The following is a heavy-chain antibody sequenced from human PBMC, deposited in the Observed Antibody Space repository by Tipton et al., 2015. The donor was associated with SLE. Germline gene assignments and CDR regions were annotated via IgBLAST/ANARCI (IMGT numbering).Heavy chain of an antibody. Sequence: QLVQSGAEVRKPGASVKVSCKASGYTFTSYYMHWVRQAPGQGLEWMGIINPSGGSTSYTPKFQGRVTMTRDTSTSTLYMELSSLRSEGTAVYYCARVGAAAGFDYWGQGTLVTVSS. V-gene: IGHV1-46*01. CDR2: INPSGGST. J-gene: IGHJ4*02. CDR3: ARVGAAAGFDY. CDR1: GYTFTSYY. D-gene: IGHD6-13*01.